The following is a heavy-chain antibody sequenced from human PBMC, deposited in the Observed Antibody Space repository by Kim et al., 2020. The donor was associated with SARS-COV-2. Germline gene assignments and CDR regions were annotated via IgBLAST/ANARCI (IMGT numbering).Heavy chain of an antibody. J-gene: IGHJ5*02. CDR3: ARDKYYGSGSYLFDP. CDR1: GFTFSSYS. CDR2: ISSSSYI. D-gene: IGHD3-10*01. V-gene: IGHV3-21*01. Sequence: GGSLRLSCAASGFTFSSYSMNWVRQAPGKGLEWVSSISSSSYIYYADSVKGRFTISRDNAKNSLYLQMNSLRAEDTAVYYCARDKYYGSGSYLFDPWGQGTLVTVSS.